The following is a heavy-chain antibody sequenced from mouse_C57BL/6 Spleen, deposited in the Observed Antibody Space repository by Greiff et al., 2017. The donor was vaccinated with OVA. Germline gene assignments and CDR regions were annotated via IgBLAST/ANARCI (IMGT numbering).Heavy chain of an antibody. J-gene: IGHJ2*01. V-gene: IGHV1-76*01. Sequence: VQRVESGAELVRPGASVKLSCKASGYTFTDYYINWVKQRPGQGLEWIARIYPGSGNTYYNEKFKGKATLTAEKSSSTAYMQLSSLTSEDSAVYFCARGDWDFDYWGQGTTLTVSS. D-gene: IGHD4-1*01. CDR3: ARGDWDFDY. CDR1: GYTFTDYY. CDR2: IYPGSGNT.